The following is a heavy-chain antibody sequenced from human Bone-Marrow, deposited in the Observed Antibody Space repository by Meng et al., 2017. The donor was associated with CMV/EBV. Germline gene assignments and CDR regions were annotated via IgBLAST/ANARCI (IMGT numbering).Heavy chain of an antibody. J-gene: IGHJ3*01. CDR1: GFTFDYYG. Sequence: GESLKISCAASGFTFDYYGMHWVRQTPGTGLEWVSFIRYDGSNKYYADSVKGRFTISRDNSKNTLYLQMNSLRAEDTAVYYCAKDLTGDNAFDVWGQGTMVTVSS. V-gene: IGHV3-30*02. CDR3: AKDLTGDNAFDV. CDR2: IRYDGSNK. D-gene: IGHD1-26*01.